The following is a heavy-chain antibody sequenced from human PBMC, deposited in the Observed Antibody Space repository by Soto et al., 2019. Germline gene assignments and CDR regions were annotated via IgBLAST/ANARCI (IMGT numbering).Heavy chain of an antibody. CDR1: GGPISSGDYY. J-gene: IGHJ6*02. V-gene: IGHV4-39*01. CDR2: INYGGTT. Sequence: QLQLQESGPGLVKPSETLTLTCTVSGGPISSGDYYWAWIRQPPGKGLEWTGSINYGGTTWYNPSLKSRVTVSVDPSKNQFSLRLNSVTAADTAVYYCARIFRTSSIYYGVDVWGQGTTVSVSS. CDR3: ARIFRTSSIYYGVDV. D-gene: IGHD3-9*01.